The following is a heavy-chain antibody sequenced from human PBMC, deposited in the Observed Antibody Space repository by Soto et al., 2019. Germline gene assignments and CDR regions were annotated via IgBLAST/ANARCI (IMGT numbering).Heavy chain of an antibody. V-gene: IGHV4-31*03. Sequence: QVQLQESGPGLVKPSQTLSLTCTVSGGSISSGGYYWSWIRQHPGKGLEWIGYIYYSGSTYYNPYLKSRVTISVDTSKNQFPLKLSSVTAADTAVYYCARDVLRGYYYYYGMDVWGQGTTVTVSS. CDR1: GGSISSGGYY. CDR3: ARDVLRGYYYYYGMDV. D-gene: IGHD2-8*01. CDR2: IYYSGST. J-gene: IGHJ6*02.